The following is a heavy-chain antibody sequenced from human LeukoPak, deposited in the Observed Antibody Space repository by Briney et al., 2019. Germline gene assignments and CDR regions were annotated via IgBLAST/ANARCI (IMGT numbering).Heavy chain of an antibody. CDR3: ARVPFWSGYYLDY. V-gene: IGHV4-59*01. CDR2: IYYSGST. D-gene: IGHD3-3*01. J-gene: IGHJ4*02. Sequence: SETLSLTCTVSGGSISSYYWSWIRQPPGKGLEWIGYIYYSGSTNYNPSLKSRVPISVDTSKNQFSLKLSSVTAADTAVYYCARVPFWSGYYLDYWGQGTLVTVSS. CDR1: GGSISSYY.